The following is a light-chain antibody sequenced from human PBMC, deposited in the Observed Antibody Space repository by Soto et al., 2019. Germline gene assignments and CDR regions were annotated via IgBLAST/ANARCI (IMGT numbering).Light chain of an antibody. CDR2: LNSDGSH. V-gene: IGLV4-69*01. J-gene: IGLJ3*02. Sequence: QPVLTQSPSASASLGASVKLTCTLSSGHSTYAIAWHQQQPEKGPRYLMKLNSDGSHSKGDGIPDRFSGSSSGAERYLIISSPQSEDEADYYCQTWGTGIRVFGGGTKVTVL. CDR1: SGHSTYA. CDR3: QTWGTGIRV.